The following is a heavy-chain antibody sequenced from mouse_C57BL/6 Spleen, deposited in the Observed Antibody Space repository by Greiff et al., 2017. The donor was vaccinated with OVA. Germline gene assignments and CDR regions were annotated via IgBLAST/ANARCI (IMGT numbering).Heavy chain of an antibody. CDR1: GYTFTSYW. Sequence: VQLQQPGAELVRPGTSVKLSCKASGYTFTSYWMHWVKQRPGQGLEWIGVIDPSDSYTNYNQKFKGKATLTVDTSSSTAYMQLSSLTSEDSAVYYCARSPLRYYYAMDYWGQGTSVTVSS. CDR2: IDPSDSYT. CDR3: ARSPLRYYYAMDY. D-gene: IGHD2-4*01. V-gene: IGHV1-59*01. J-gene: IGHJ4*01.